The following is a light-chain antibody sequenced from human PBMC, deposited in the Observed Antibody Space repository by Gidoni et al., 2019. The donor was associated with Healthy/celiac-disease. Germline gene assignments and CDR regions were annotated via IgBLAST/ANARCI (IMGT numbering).Light chain of an antibody. Sequence: DIQMPQSPSSLAASVDDRVIITCQASQNTSHFLNWYLQKPEKAPKLLIYDADNLETGVPSWFSGSGSGTDFTFTISLLPPEDTATYYRQQYDKPPPFSFGQGTKLEIK. V-gene: IGKV1-33*01. CDR2: DAD. CDR1: QNTSHF. J-gene: IGKJ2*03. CDR3: QQYDKPPPFS.